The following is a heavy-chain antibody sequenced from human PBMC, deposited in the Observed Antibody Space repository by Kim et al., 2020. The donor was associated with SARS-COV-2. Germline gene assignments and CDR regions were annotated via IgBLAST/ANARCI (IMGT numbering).Heavy chain of an antibody. D-gene: IGHD1-26*01. V-gene: IGHV3-15*05. CDR3: VWEAPESAFDK. CDR2: T. Sequence: TAYATPVKGRFTITRDDSKNMLYLQMNSLKNDDTVVYYCVWEAPESAFDKWGQGIVVTVSS. J-gene: IGHJ4*02.